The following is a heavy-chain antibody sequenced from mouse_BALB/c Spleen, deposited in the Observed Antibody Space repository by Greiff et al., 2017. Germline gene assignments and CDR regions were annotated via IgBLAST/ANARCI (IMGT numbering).Heavy chain of an antibody. CDR3: TRDRYGFAY. D-gene: IGHD2-14*01. CDR2: INPSNGGT. V-gene: IGHV1S81*02. CDR1: GYTFTSYY. J-gene: IGHJ3*01. Sequence: VQLQESGAELVKPGASVKLSCKASGYTFTSYYMYWVKQRPGQGLEWIGEINPSNGGTNFNEKFKSKATLTVDKSSSTAYMQLSSLTSEDSAVYYCTRDRYGFAYWGQGTLVTVSA.